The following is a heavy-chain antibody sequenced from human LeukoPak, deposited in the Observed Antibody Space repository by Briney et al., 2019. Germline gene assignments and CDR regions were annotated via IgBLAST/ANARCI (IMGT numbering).Heavy chain of an antibody. D-gene: IGHD3-22*01. CDR3: ARSSGHIDY. CDR1: GDSVSSNSAA. V-gene: IGHV6-1*01. J-gene: IGHJ4*02. Sequence: SQTLSLTFAISGDSVSSNSAAWNWIRQSPSRGLEWLGRTYYRSKWYNGYAVSVKSRITIDPDTSKNKFSLHLDSVTPEDTAVYYCARSSGHIDYWGQGTLVTVSS. CDR2: TYYRSKWYN.